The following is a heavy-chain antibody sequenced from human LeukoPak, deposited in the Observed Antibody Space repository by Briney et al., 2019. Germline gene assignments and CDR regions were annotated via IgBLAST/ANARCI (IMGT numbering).Heavy chain of an antibody. CDR2: IIPILGIA. Sequence: GASVKVSCKASGGTFSSYAISWVRQAPGQGLEWMGRIIPILGIANYAQKFQGRVTITADKSTSTAYMELSSLRSEDTAVYYCARGPNEMSNYYYYGMDVWGQGTTVTVSS. CDR3: ARGPNEMSNYYYYGMDV. J-gene: IGHJ6*02. CDR1: GGTFSSYA. V-gene: IGHV1-69*04. D-gene: IGHD5/OR15-5a*01.